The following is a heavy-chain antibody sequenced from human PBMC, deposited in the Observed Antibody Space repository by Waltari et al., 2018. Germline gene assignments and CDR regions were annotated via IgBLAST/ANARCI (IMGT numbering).Heavy chain of an antibody. V-gene: IGHV4-39*07. CDR1: GGSISSSSYY. Sequence: QLQLQESGPGLVKPSETLSLTCTVSGGSISSSSYYWGWIRQPPGKGLEWIGSIYYSGSTYYNPSLKSRVTISVDTSKNQFSLKLSSVTAADTAVYYCARVRATMVQGVLNWFDPWGQGTLVTVSS. CDR2: IYYSGST. D-gene: IGHD3-10*01. J-gene: IGHJ5*02. CDR3: ARVRATMVQGVLNWFDP.